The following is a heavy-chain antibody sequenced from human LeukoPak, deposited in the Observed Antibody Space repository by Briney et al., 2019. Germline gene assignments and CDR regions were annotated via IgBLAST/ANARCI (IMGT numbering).Heavy chain of an antibody. CDR1: GGSISSSSYY. V-gene: IGHV4-39*01. CDR3: ARLNGGYNSLYNWFDP. J-gene: IGHJ5*02. CDR2: IYYSGNT. Sequence: PSETLSLTCTVSGGSISSSSYYWGWIRQPPGKGLEWIGSIYYSGNTYFNPSLKSRVTISVDTSRNQFALKLSSVTAADTAVYYCARLNGGYNSLYNWFDPWGRGTLVTVSS. D-gene: IGHD6-13*01.